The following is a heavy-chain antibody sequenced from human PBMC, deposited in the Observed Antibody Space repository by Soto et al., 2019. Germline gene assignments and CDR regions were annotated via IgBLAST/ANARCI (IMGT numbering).Heavy chain of an antibody. Sequence: GGPLRHSCATPRFTFSTYNINWVRQAPGKGLEWVSYISSTGNTIYYGDSVKGRFTISRDSAKNSLYLQMNSLRDEDTAVYYCAIVPNSALTYFDSWGLGAVVTVSS. CDR1: RFTFSTYN. CDR3: AIVPNSALTYFDS. CDR2: ISSTGNTI. J-gene: IGHJ4*02. D-gene: IGHD3-9*01. V-gene: IGHV3-48*02.